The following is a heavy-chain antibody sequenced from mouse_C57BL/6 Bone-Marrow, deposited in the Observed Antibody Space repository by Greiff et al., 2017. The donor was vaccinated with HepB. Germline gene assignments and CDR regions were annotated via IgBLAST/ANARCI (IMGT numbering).Heavy chain of an antibody. Sequence: EVQGVESGPVLVKPGASVKMSCKASGYTFTDYYMNWVKQSHGKSLEWIGVINPYNGGTSYNQKFKGKATLTVDKSSSTAYMELNSLTSEDSAVYYCARNYHLDYWGQGTTLTVSS. CDR2: INPYNGGT. CDR1: GYTFTDYY. J-gene: IGHJ2*01. V-gene: IGHV1-19*01. D-gene: IGHD1-1*01. CDR3: ARNYHLDY.